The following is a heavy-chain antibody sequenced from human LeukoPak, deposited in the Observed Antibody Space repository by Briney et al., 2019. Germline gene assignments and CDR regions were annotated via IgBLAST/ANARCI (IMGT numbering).Heavy chain of an antibody. CDR3: ARDTGLRSYYLFDH. CDR2: INRNGGST. J-gene: IGHJ4*02. CDR1: GFTFDDYG. V-gene: IGHV3-20*04. Sequence: GGSLRLSCVASGFTFDDYGMCWVRQAPGNGLEWAAGINRNGGSTGYSDSVKRQFTISRDNAKNYLYLQMNSLRAEDTAVYYCARDTGLRSYYLFDHGGQGTLVTVSS. D-gene: IGHD1-26*01.